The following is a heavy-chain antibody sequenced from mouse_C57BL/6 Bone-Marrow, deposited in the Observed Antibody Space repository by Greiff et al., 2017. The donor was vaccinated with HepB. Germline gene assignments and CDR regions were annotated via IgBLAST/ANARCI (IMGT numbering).Heavy chain of an antibody. CDR3: ARVGYYGSSYNAMDY. J-gene: IGHJ4*01. CDR1: GFTFSSYA. CDR2: ISDGGSYT. V-gene: IGHV5-4*01. Sequence: VQGVESGGGLVKPGGSLKLSCAASGFTFSSYAMSWVRQTPEKRLEWVATISDGGSYTYYPDNVKGRFTISRDNAKNNLYLQMSHLKSEDTAMYYCARVGYYGSSYNAMDYWGQGTSVTVSS. D-gene: IGHD1-1*01.